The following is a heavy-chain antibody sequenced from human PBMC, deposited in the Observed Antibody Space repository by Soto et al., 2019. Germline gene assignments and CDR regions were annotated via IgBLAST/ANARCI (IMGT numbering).Heavy chain of an antibody. CDR2: IYWDDDK. CDR1: GFSLSTTGVG. CDR3: AHSLLRFFDWTPRGHFHY. D-gene: IGHD3-9*01. Sequence: QITLKESGPTLVKPTQTLTLTCTFSGFSLSTTGVGVGWIRQPPGKALEWLALIYWDDDKRYSPSLKSRLTITKDTSKNQVVLTMTHMDPVDTATYYCAHSLLRFFDWTPRGHFHYWGQGTLVTLSS. J-gene: IGHJ4*02. V-gene: IGHV2-5*02.